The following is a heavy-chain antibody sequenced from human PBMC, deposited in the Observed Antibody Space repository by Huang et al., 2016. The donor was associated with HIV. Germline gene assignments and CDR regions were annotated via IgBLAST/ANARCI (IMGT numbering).Heavy chain of an antibody. Sequence: QPRLQESGPGLVKPSETLSLTCTVSGVSVTRSPWYWVWVRQSPGKGLECIASINYDGSTYYKSSLKSRLTTSLDTSKNQFSLKLTSVTAADTAVYFCARDIAIFGEPLDSWGQGTAVTVSS. CDR3: ARDIAIFGEPLDS. D-gene: IGHD3-3*01. CDR2: INYDGST. V-gene: IGHV4-39*01. CDR1: GVSVTRSPWY. J-gene: IGHJ4*02.